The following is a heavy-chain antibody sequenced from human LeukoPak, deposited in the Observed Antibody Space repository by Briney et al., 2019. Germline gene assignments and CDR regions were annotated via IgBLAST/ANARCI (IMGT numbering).Heavy chain of an antibody. Sequence: GESLKISCKGSGYSFTSYWIGWVRQMPGKGLEWMGIIYPGDSDTRYSPSFQGQVTISADKSISTAYLQWSSLKASDTAMYYCARVYYYDSCGYQTGPFDYWGQGTLVTVSS. CDR2: IYPGDSDT. J-gene: IGHJ4*02. CDR1: GYSFTSYW. D-gene: IGHD3-22*01. V-gene: IGHV5-51*01. CDR3: ARVYYYDSCGYQTGPFDY.